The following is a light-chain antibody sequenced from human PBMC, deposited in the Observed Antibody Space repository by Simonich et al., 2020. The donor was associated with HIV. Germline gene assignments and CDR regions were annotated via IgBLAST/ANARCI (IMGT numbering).Light chain of an antibody. CDR2: WAS. V-gene: IGKV4-1*01. J-gene: IGKJ5*01. CDR3: QQYYSTPIT. CDR1: QVVLTSSNNKNN. Sequence: DIVMTQSPDSLAVSLGERATINCKSSQVVLTSSNNKNNLAWYQQKPGQPPKLLIYWASTRESGVPERFSGSGSGTDFTLTISSLQAEDVAVYYCQQYYSTPITFGQGTRLEIK.